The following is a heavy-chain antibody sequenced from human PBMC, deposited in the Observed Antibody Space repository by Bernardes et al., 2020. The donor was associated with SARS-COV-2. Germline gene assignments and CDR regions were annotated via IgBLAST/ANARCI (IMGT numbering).Heavy chain of an antibody. CDR3: ARDRNGGYSTFVYFDY. CDR2: INPSGGNT. J-gene: IGHJ4*02. Sequence: ASVKVSCKASGYTFTSYYMHWVRQAPGQGLEWMGIINPSGGNTSYAQKFQGRVTMTRDTSTSTVYMELSSLRSEDTAVYYCARDRNGGYSTFVYFDYWGQGTLVTVSS. D-gene: IGHD6-13*01. CDR1: GYTFTSYY. V-gene: IGHV1-46*03.